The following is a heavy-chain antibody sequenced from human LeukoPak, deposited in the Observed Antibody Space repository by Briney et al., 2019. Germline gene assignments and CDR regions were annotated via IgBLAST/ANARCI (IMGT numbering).Heavy chain of an antibody. J-gene: IGHJ3*02. CDR2: IYYSGST. Sequence: SETLSLTCTVSGYSISSGYYWGWIRQPPGKGLEWIGYIYYSGSTNYNPSLKSRVTISVDTSKNQFSLKLSSVTAADTAVYYCARMGESITMGPGAFDIWGQGTMVTVSS. V-gene: IGHV4-61*01. CDR1: GYSISSGYY. D-gene: IGHD3-10*01. CDR3: ARMGESITMGPGAFDI.